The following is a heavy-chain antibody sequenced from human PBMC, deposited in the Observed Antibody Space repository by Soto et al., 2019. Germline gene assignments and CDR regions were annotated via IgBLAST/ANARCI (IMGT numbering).Heavy chain of an antibody. Sequence: QVQLVESGGGVVQPGRSLRLSCAASGFTFSSYGMHWVRQAPGKGLEWVAVISYDGINKYYADSVKGRFTISRDNSKNTLYMQMNSLRAEDTAVYYCAKSVYNWNDGFFDYWGQGXLXXXSX. D-gene: IGHD1-1*01. CDR2: ISYDGINK. J-gene: IGHJ4*02. V-gene: IGHV3-30*18. CDR3: AKSVYNWNDGFFDY. CDR1: GFTFSSYG.